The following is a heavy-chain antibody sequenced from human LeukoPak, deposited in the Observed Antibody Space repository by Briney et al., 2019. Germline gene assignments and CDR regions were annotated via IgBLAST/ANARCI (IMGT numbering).Heavy chain of an antibody. CDR1: GASISSSNW. D-gene: IGHD3-10*02. CDR3: ATRATGGTYVVH. V-gene: IGHV4-4*02. J-gene: IGHJ4*02. CDR2: IHQSGTT. Sequence: SETLSLTCGVSGASISSSNWWSWVRQPPGKGLEWIGEIHQSGTTNYNPSLKSRVTISVDNSKNQFSLTADSVTAAGTAVYYCATRATGGTYVVHWGQGTLVTVSS.